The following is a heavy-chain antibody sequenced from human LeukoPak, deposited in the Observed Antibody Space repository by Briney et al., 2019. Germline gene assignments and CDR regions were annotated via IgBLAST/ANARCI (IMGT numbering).Heavy chain of an antibody. V-gene: IGHV3-74*01. CDR1: GFTFSSYW. Sequence: GGSLRLSCAASGFTFSSYWMHWVRQAPGKGLVXXXXXXSDGSNTSYADSVKGRFTISRDNPKNTLYLQMNSLRAEDTAVYYCLLGYCSSTSCQHDAFDIWGQGTMVTVSS. CDR2: XXSDGSNT. J-gene: IGHJ3*02. CDR3: LLGYCSSTSCQHDAFDI. D-gene: IGHD2-2*01.